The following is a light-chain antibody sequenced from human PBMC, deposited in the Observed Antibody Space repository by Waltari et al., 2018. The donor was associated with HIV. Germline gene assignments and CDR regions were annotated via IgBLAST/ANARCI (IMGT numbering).Light chain of an antibody. Sequence: SYELTQPPSVSVSPGQTARITCSGDNLGDRYTAWYQQRPGQSPVLVIYQDSKRLSGIPDRVSGSNSRNTATLTITETQALDEADYYCQAWDSSTAEVFGGGTKLTVL. V-gene: IGLV3-1*01. CDR2: QDS. J-gene: IGLJ2*01. CDR1: NLGDRY. CDR3: QAWDSSTAEV.